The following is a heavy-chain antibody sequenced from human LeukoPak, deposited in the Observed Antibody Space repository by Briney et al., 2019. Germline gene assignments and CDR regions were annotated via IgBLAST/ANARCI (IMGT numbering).Heavy chain of an antibody. J-gene: IGHJ4*02. CDR1: GGSISSYY. CDR3: ARSVNQRETYYYDSSGYYPFDY. Sequence: SETLSLTCTVSGGSISSYYWSWTRHPPGKGLEWSGYIYYSGRTNYNPSLKGRLTITVDSSKHQFSLKQSSVTAADAAVYYCARSVNQRETYYYDSSGYYPFDYWGEGTLVTLSS. CDR2: IYYSGRT. D-gene: IGHD3-22*01. V-gene: IGHV4-59*01.